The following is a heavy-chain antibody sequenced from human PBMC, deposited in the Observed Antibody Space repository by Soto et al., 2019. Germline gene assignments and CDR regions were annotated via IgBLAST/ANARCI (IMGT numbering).Heavy chain of an antibody. J-gene: IGHJ3*02. CDR1: GFTFSYYG. V-gene: IGHV3-33*06. D-gene: IGHD3-3*01. CDR2: IWYDGSNK. Sequence: GGSLRLSCAASGFTFSYYGLPWVRQTPGKGLEWVAVIWYDGSNKYYVDSVKGRFTVSQDNAKNTLYLQMKSLRAEDTAVYYCANSLVTIFRVVPDAFDIWGQGTMVTLSS. CDR3: ANSLVTIFRVVPDAFDI.